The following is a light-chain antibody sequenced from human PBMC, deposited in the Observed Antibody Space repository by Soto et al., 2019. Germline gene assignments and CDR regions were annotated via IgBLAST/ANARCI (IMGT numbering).Light chain of an antibody. CDR3: QQRSSWIT. V-gene: IGKV3-11*01. CDR2: GAS. CDR1: QSVGSSY. J-gene: IGKJ5*01. Sequence: EIVLTQSPGTLSLSPGERATLSCRASQSVGSSYLAWYQQKPGQAPRLLIYGASTRATDIPARFSGSGSATDFTLTISSLEPEDFAVYYCQQRSSWITFGQGTRLEI.